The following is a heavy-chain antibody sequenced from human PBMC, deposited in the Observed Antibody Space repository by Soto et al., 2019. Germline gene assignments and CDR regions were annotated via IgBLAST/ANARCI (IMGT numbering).Heavy chain of an antibody. Sequence: EVQLVESGGGLVQPGGSLRLSCAASGFTFSIYNMNWVRQAPGKGLEWVSYISSSSSIIYYADSVKGRFIISRDDAKNSLYLQMNSLRAEDTAVYFCARDQEASWYTRYSDYWGQGTLVTVSS. CDR3: ARDQEASWYTRYSDY. CDR1: GFTFSIYN. CDR2: ISSSSSII. D-gene: IGHD6-13*01. J-gene: IGHJ4*02. V-gene: IGHV3-48*01.